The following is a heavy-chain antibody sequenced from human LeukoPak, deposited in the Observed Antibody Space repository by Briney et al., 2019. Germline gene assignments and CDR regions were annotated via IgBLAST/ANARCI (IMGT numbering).Heavy chain of an antibody. Sequence: SVKVSCKASGGTLSNNVVSWVRQAPGQGLEWMGGIIPIFGTTNYAQKFQGRVTITADKSTSTAYMDLSSLRSEDTAVYYCARPTDYYDSSGYDYWGQGTLVTVSS. CDR2: IIPIFGTT. J-gene: IGHJ4*02. V-gene: IGHV1-69*06. CDR3: ARPTDYYDSSGYDY. CDR1: GGTLSNNV. D-gene: IGHD3-22*01.